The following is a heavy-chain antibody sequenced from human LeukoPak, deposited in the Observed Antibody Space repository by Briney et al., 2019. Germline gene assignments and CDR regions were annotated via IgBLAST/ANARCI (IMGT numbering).Heavy chain of an antibody. CDR2: ISSNTNYI. CDR1: GFTFSNYW. V-gene: IGHV3-21*01. J-gene: IGHJ3*02. D-gene: IGHD1-26*01. Sequence: PGGSLRLSCTASGFTFSNYWMSWVRQAPGKGLEWVSSISSNTNYIYYGDSVKGRFTISRDNAKNSLYLQMNSLRAEDTAVYYCARDMWVAFDIWGQGTLVTVSS. CDR3: ARDMWVAFDI.